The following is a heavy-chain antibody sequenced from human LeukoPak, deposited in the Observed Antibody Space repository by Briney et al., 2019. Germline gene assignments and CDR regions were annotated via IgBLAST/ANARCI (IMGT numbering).Heavy chain of an antibody. CDR3: AKQVVSGSSWYKLSYYYYMDV. Sequence: GGSLRLSCAASGFTFSNYAMSWVRQAPGKGLEWVSSISDSGGSTYYADSVKGRFTISRDNSKNTLYLQMNSLRAEDTAVYYCAKQVVSGSSWYKLSYYYYMDVWGKGTTVTVSS. D-gene: IGHD6-13*01. CDR2: ISDSGGST. J-gene: IGHJ6*03. V-gene: IGHV3-23*01. CDR1: GFTFSNYA.